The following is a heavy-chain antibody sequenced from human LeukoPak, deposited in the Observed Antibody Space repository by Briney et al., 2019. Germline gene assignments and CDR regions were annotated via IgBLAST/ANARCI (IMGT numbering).Heavy chain of an antibody. V-gene: IGHV3-48*01. CDR1: GFTFSSYS. D-gene: IGHD6-13*01. J-gene: IGHJ4*02. CDR2: ISSSSSTI. Sequence: PGGSLRLSCAASGFTFSSYSMNWVRQAPGKGLEWVSYISSSSSTIYYADSVKGRFTISRDNSKNTVYLQMNSLRAEDTAVYYCAKDRYSSSRPYYFGYWGQGTLVTVSS. CDR3: AKDRYSSSRPYYFGY.